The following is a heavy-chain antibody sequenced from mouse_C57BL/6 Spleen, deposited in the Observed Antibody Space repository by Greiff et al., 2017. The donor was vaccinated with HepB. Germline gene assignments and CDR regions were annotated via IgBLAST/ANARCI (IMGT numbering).Heavy chain of an antibody. V-gene: IGHV1-4*01. CDR1: GYTFTSYT. CDR3: ARKITTVVEGYWYFDV. J-gene: IGHJ1*03. CDR2: INPSSGYT. Sequence: VKLMESGAELARPGSSVKMSCKASGYTFTSYTMHWVKQRPGQGLEWIGYINPSSGYTKYNQKFKDKATLTADKSSSTAYMQLSSLTSEDSAVYYCARKITTVVEGYWYFDVWGTGTTVTVSS. D-gene: IGHD1-1*01.